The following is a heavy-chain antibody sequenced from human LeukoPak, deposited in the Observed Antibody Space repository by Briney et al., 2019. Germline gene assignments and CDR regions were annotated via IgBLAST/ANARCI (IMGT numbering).Heavy chain of an antibody. V-gene: IGHV3-7*05. CDR3: ATLARETSGWFWYFDL. CDR1: GFTFSSYW. Sequence: GGSLRLSCAVAGFTFSSYWMSWVRQAPGQVMEWVANIKEDGSEKYYVDPVKGRFTISRDNAKNSLYLQMNSLRAEDTAVYYCATLARETSGWFWYFDLWGRGTLVTVSS. J-gene: IGHJ2*01. CDR2: IKEDGSEK. D-gene: IGHD6-19*01.